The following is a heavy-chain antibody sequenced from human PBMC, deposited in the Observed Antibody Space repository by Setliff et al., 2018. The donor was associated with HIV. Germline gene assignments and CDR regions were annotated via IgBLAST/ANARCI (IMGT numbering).Heavy chain of an antibody. Sequence: ASVKVSCKASGYTFTDYYMHWLRQTPGQGLEWMGWIYCNSGGTNYGKKFQGRVTMTRDTSISTAYLQWSSLKASDTAMYYCVRRDGYKFDYWGQGTLVTVSS. D-gene: IGHD5-12*01. CDR2: IYCNSGGT. V-gene: IGHV1-2*02. CDR3: VRRDGYKFDY. CDR1: GYTFTDYY. J-gene: IGHJ4*02.